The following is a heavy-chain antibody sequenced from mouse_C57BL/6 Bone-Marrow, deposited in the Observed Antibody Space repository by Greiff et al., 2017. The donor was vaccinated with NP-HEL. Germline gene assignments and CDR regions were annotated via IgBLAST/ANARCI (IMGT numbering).Heavy chain of an antibody. CDR1: GYTFTSYW. D-gene: IGHD2-5*01. J-gene: IGHJ2*01. V-gene: IGHV1-7*01. CDR2: INPSSGYT. Sequence: VQLVESGAELAKPGASVKLSCKASGYTFTSYWMHWVKQRPGQGLAWIGYINPSSGYTKYNQKFKDKATLTADKSSSTAYMQLSSLTYEDSAVYYCARNSNSHYFDYWGPGTTLTVSS. CDR3: ARNSNSHYFDY.